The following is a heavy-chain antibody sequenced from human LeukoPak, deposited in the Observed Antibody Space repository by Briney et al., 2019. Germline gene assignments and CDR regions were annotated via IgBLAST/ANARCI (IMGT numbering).Heavy chain of an antibody. CDR2: ISAYNGNT. J-gene: IGHJ6*03. Sequence: VASVKVSCKASGYTFTSYGISWVRQAPGQGLEWMGWISAYNGNTNYAQKLQGRVTMTRNTSISTAYMELSSLRSEDTAVYYCARTTIFSYYDFWSGYYPYYYYYYMDVWGKGTTVTVSS. CDR3: ARTTIFSYYDFWSGYYPYYYYYYMDV. CDR1: GYTFTSYG. D-gene: IGHD3-3*01. V-gene: IGHV1-18*01.